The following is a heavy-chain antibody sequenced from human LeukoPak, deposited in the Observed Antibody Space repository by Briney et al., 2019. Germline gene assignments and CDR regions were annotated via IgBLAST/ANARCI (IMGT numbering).Heavy chain of an antibody. CDR1: GFTVSSNY. CDR3: ARDSYDSSGYYISRYYYYYMDV. V-gene: IGHV3-33*08. J-gene: IGHJ6*03. D-gene: IGHD3-22*01. Sequence: PGGSLRLSCAASGFTVSSNYMSWVRQAPGKGLEWVAVIWYDGSNKYYADSVKGRFTISRDNSKNTLYLQMNSLRAEDTAVYYCARDSYDSSGYYISRYYYYYMDVWGKGTTVTVSS. CDR2: IWYDGSNK.